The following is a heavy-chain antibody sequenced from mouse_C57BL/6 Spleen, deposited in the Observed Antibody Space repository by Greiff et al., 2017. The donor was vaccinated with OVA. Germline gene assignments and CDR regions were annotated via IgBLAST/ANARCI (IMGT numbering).Heavy chain of an antibody. CDR2: IDPSDSET. Sequence: QVQLQQPGAELVRPGSSVKLSCKASGNTFTSYWMHWVKQRPIQGLEWIGNIDPSDSETHYNQKFKDKATLTVDKSSSTAYMQLSSLTSEDSAVYYCARDHYSNPYWYFDVWGTGTTVTVSS. CDR1: GNTFTSYW. J-gene: IGHJ1*03. CDR3: ARDHYSNPYWYFDV. V-gene: IGHV1-52*01. D-gene: IGHD2-5*01.